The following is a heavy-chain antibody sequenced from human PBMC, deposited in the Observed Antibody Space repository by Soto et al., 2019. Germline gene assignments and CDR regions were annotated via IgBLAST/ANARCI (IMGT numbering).Heavy chain of an antibody. CDR3: ARDYEFGFDI. D-gene: IGHD3-22*01. J-gene: IGHJ3*02. V-gene: IGHV3-7*01. CDR2: IKPDGSEK. CDR1: AFTLSSYW. Sequence: EVQLVESGGGLVQPGGSLRLSCEASAFTLSSYWMNWVRQAPGKGLEWVANIKPDGSEKYYVDSVKGRFTISRDNPKHSLYLQMSTLRPEDTAIYYCARDYEFGFDIWGQGTLVTVSS.